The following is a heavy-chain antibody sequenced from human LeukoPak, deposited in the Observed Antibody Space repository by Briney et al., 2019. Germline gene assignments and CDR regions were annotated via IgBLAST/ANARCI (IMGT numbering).Heavy chain of an antibody. J-gene: IGHJ3*02. CDR2: ISSSSSYI. Sequence: GGSLRLSCAASGFTFSSYSMNWVRQAPGKGLEWVSSISSSSSYIYYADSVKGRFTISRDKAKNSLYLQMNSLRAEDTAVYYCARDWVVAATGDAFDIWGQGTMVTVSS. CDR1: GFTFSSYS. V-gene: IGHV3-21*01. D-gene: IGHD2-15*01. CDR3: ARDWVVAATGDAFDI.